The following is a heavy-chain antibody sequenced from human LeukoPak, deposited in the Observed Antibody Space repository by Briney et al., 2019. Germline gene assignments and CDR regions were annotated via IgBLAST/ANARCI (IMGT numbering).Heavy chain of an antibody. V-gene: IGHV3-30-3*01. CDR2: ISYDGSNK. J-gene: IGHJ4*02. Sequence: GRSLRLSCAVSGFTFSGYAMHWVRQAPGKVLEWVAVISYDGSNKYYADSVKGRVTISRDHPKHPLYLQMNSLRAEDTAVYYCARDRAYSSFDDWGQGTLVTVSS. D-gene: IGHD4-11*01. CDR3: ARDRAYSSFDD. CDR1: GFTFSGYA.